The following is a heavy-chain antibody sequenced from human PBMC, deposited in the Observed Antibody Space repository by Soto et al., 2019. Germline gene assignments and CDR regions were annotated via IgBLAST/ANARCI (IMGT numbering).Heavy chain of an antibody. V-gene: IGHV3-13*01. CDR1: GFTFSSYD. D-gene: IGHD2-15*01. Sequence: GGSLRLSCAASGFTFSSYDMHWVRQAIGKGLEWVSAIGTAGDTYYPGSVKGRFTISRENAKNSLYLQMNSLRAEDTAVYYCARGRCSGGDCYFDYWGQGTLVTVSS. J-gene: IGHJ4*02. CDR2: IGTAGDT. CDR3: ARGRCSGGDCYFDY.